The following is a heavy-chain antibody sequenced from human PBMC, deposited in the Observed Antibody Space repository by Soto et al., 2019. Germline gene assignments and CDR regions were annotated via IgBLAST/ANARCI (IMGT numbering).Heavy chain of an antibody. D-gene: IGHD2-21*02. J-gene: IGHJ4*02. V-gene: IGHV3-23*01. CDR2: ISGNSGKT. CDR3: ALPSCGGDCYSPFDY. Sequence: EVQLLESGGGFVQPGGSLRLSCTASGVGLSTYAISWVRQAPGKGLEWVSVISGNSGKTDYADSVKGRFSISRAKSENPVYLQMTRLTAEDTAVNYCALPSCGGDCYSPFDYWGQGTLVTVSS. CDR1: GVGLSTYA.